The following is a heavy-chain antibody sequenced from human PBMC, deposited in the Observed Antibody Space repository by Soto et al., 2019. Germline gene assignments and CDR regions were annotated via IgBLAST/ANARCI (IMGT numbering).Heavy chain of an antibody. CDR3: ARVRWLSEYDILTGYYIFDQ. CDR2: INHSRST. D-gene: IGHD3-9*01. Sequence: SETLSLTCAVYGGSFSGYYWSWLRQPPGKGLEWVGEINHSRSTNYNPSLKSRVTISVDTSKNQFSLKLSSVTAADTAVYYCARVRWLSEYDILTGYYIFDQWGRGTLVTVSS. V-gene: IGHV4-34*01. J-gene: IGHJ4*02. CDR1: GGSFSGYY.